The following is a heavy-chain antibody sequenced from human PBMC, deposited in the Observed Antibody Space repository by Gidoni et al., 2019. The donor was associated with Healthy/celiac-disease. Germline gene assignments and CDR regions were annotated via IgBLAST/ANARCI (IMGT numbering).Heavy chain of an antibody. V-gene: IGHV3-30*04. J-gene: IGHJ4*02. CDR3: AKDTTGGAVTIFGVVIIPAHFDY. D-gene: IGHD3-3*01. CDR2: ISYDGSNK. Sequence: QVQLVESGGGVVQPGRSLRLSCAASGFTFSSYAMHWVRQAPGKGLEWVAVISYDGSNKYYADSVKGRFTISRDNSKNTLYLQMNSLRAEDTAVYYCAKDTTGGAVTIFGVVIIPAHFDYWGQGTLVTVSS. CDR1: GFTFSSYA.